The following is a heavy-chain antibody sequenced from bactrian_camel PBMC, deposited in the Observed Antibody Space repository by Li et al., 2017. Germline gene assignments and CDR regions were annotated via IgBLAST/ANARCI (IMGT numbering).Heavy chain of an antibody. CDR1: GYTVSSTR. D-gene: IGHD6*01. CDR3: AAESWVHDGDCRTSGN. Sequence: HVQLVESGGGSVQAGGSLRLSCAASGYTVSSTRMGWFRQAPGKEREGVACIGRDGITMYSDSVKGRFTVSQDNAKSTLYLQMNSLKSEDTAVYYCAAESWVHDGDCRTSGNWGQGTQVTVS. J-gene: IGHJ4*01. V-gene: IGHV3S53*01. CDR2: IGRDGIT.